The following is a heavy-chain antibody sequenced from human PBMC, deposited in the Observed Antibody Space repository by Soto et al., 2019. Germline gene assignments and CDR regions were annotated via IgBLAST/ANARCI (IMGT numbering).Heavy chain of an antibody. D-gene: IGHD3-22*01. J-gene: IGHJ4*02. CDR3: ARDSGITMIVVVSDFDY. CDR2: INPSGGST. V-gene: IGHV1-46*01. Sequence: GASVKVSCKASGYTFTSYYMHWVRQAPGQGLEGMGIINPSGGSTSYAQKFQGRVTMTRDTSTSTVYMELSSLRSEDTAVYYCARDSGITMIVVVSDFDYWGQGTLVTVSS. CDR1: GYTFTSYY.